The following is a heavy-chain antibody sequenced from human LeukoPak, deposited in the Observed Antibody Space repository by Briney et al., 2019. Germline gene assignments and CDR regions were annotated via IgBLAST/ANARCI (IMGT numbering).Heavy chain of an antibody. CDR1: GYTFIGYY. D-gene: IGHD4-11*01. Sequence: ASVKVSCKASGYTFIGYYMHWVRQAPGQGLEWMGWINPNSGGTNYAQKFQGRVTMTRDTSISTAYMELSRLRSDDTAVYYCARDHTVATYYYYYYYMDVWGKGTTVTVSS. CDR2: INPNSGGT. V-gene: IGHV1-2*02. J-gene: IGHJ6*03. CDR3: ARDHTVATYYYYYYYMDV.